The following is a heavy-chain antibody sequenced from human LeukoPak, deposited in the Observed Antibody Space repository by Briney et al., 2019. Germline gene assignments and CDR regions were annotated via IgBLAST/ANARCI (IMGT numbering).Heavy chain of an antibody. J-gene: IGHJ3*02. CDR1: GYSFTSYW. CDR3: ASAMVRGVRAFDI. Sequence: GESLKISCMGSGYSFTSYWIGWVRPMPGKGLGWMGIIYPGDSDTRYSPSFQGQVTISAEKSISTAYLHWSSPKASDTAMYYCASAMVRGVRAFDIWGQGTMVTVSS. V-gene: IGHV5-51*01. D-gene: IGHD3-10*01. CDR2: IYPGDSDT.